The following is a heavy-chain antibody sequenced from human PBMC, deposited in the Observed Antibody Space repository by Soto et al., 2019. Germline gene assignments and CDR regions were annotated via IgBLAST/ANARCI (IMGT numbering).Heavy chain of an antibody. Sequence: EVQLLESGGGLVQPGGSLRLSCAASGFTFSSYAMSWVRQAPGEGLEWVSSISGSGGRTYYADSVKGRFTISRDNSKNSLYLQMNSLRSEDTAVYHFATLIVAAAGKSAYWGQGTLVTVSS. J-gene: IGHJ4*02. CDR3: ATLIVAAAGKSAY. V-gene: IGHV3-23*01. CDR2: ISGSGGRT. CDR1: GFTFSSYA. D-gene: IGHD6-13*01.